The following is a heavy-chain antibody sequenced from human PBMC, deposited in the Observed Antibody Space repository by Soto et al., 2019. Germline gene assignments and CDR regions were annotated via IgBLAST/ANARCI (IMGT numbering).Heavy chain of an antibody. V-gene: IGHV3-48*03. J-gene: IGHJ4*02. CDR1: GFTFSSYE. CDR3: ARDAQGHFDY. Sequence: GGSLRLSCISSGFTFSSYEMNWVRQAPGKGLEWVSYISSSGSTIYYADSVKGRFTISRDSAKNSLYLQMNSLRAEDTAVYYCARDAQGHFDYWGKGTRGTVSS. CDR2: ISSSGSTI.